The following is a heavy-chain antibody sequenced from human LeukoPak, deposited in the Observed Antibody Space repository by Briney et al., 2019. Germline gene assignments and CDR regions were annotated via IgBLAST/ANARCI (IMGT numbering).Heavy chain of an antibody. D-gene: IGHD3-9*01. CDR2: ISSSGSTI. J-gene: IGHJ6*02. V-gene: IGHV3-11*01. Sequence: GGSLRLSCAASGFTFSDYYMSWIRQAPGKGLEWVSYISSSGSTIYYADSVKGRFTISRDNAKNSLYLQMNSLRAEDTAVYYCARGTLLRYFDLLWAPATFGYGMDVWGQGTTVTVS. CDR1: GFTFSDYY. CDR3: ARGTLLRYFDLLWAPATFGYGMDV.